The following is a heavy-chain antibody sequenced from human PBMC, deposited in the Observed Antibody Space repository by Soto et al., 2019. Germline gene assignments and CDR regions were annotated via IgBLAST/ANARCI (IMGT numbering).Heavy chain of an antibody. V-gene: IGHV3-23*01. CDR1: GFTFSSYA. CDR2: ISGSGGTA. J-gene: IGHJ4*02. D-gene: IGHD1-1*01. CDR3: AKGRGRNWNFDY. Sequence: EVQLLESGGGSVQPGGSLRLSCAASGFTFSSYAMHWVRRPPGKGLEWVSSISGSGGTAYYADSVKGRFSISRDSLVNTLYLQMNSLRAEDTAVYYCAKGRGRNWNFDYWGQGTLFTVSP.